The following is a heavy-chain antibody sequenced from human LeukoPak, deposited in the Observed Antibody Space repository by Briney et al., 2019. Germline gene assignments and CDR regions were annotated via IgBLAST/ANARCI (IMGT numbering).Heavy chain of an antibody. Sequence: SETLSLTCTVSGGSISSYYWSWIRQPPGKGLEWIGYIYYSGSTNYNPSLKSRVTISVDTSKNQFSLKLSSLTAADTAVYYCARDVEGSGWSNFQHWGQGTLVTVSS. V-gene: IGHV4-59*01. CDR2: IYYSGST. CDR1: GGSISSYY. CDR3: ARDVEGSGWSNFQH. J-gene: IGHJ1*01. D-gene: IGHD6-19*01.